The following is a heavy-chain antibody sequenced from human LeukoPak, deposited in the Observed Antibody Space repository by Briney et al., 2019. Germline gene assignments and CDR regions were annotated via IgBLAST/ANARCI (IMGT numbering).Heavy chain of an antibody. D-gene: IGHD3-16*01. J-gene: IGHJ3*02. CDR3: ARDWGSFDI. Sequence: PGGSLRLSCAASGFTFNNFAISWVRQAPGKGLEWVSAMSGSGGTTVYADPVKGRFTISRDISKNTLYLQMNSLRAEDTAVYYCARDWGSFDIWGQGTMVTVSS. CDR1: GFTFNNFA. CDR2: MSGSGGTT. V-gene: IGHV3-23*01.